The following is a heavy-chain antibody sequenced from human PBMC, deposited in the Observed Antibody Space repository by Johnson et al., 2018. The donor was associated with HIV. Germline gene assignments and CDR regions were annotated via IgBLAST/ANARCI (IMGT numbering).Heavy chain of an antibody. CDR1: GFTFSSYA. V-gene: IGHV3-64*07. J-gene: IGHJ3*01. D-gene: IGHD4-23*01. CDR2: ISSNGGST. Sequence: VQLVESGGGLVQPGGSLRLSCAASGFTFSSYAMHWVRQAPGQGLEYVSVISSNGGSTFYADSVKDRFTIFRDNSKNTLYLQMGSLRPEDMGIYYCAIPYFFDSGNYRWGQGTVVTVSS. CDR3: AIPYFFDSGNYR.